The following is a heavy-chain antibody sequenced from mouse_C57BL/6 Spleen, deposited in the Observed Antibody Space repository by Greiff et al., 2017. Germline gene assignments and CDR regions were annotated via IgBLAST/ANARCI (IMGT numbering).Heavy chain of an antibody. D-gene: IGHD4-1*01. CDR2: INYDGSST. CDR1: GFTFSDYY. V-gene: IGHV5-16*01. Sequence: EVQLVESEGGLVQPGSSMKLSCTASGFTFSDYYMAWVRQVPEKGLEWVANINYDGSSTYYLDSLKSRFIISRDNAKNILYLQMSSLKSEDTATYYCARGGTGRYFDVWGTGTTVTVSS. J-gene: IGHJ1*03. CDR3: ARGGTGRYFDV.